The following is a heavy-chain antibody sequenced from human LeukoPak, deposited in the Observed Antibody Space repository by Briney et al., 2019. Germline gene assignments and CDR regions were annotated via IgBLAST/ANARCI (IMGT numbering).Heavy chain of an antibody. V-gene: IGHV1-69*13. J-gene: IGHJ4*02. Sequence: SVKVSCKASGYTFTSYGISWVRQAPGQGLEWMGGIIPIFGTANYAQKFQGRVTITADESTSTAYMELSSLRSEDTAVYYCAGPYYDFWSGYYYWGQGTLVTVSS. CDR3: AGPYYDFWSGYYY. CDR1: GYTFTSYG. D-gene: IGHD3-3*01. CDR2: IIPIFGTA.